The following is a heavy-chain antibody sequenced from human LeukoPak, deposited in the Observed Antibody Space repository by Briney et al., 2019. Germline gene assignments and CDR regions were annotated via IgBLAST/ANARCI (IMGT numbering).Heavy chain of an antibody. CDR1: GGSFSGYY. D-gene: IGHD3-10*01. V-gene: IGHV4-34*01. CDR3: ARGLTPGSGSYYKALNWFDP. J-gene: IGHJ5*02. CDR2: INHSGST. Sequence: PSETLSLTCAVYGGSFSGYYWSWIRQPPGKGLEWIGEINHSGSTNYNPSLKSRVTISVDTSKNQFSLKLSSVTAADTAVYYCARGLTPGSGSYYKALNWFDPWGQGTLVTVYS.